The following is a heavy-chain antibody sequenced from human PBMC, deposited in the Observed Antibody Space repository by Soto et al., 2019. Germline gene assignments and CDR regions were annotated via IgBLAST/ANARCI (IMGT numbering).Heavy chain of an antibody. CDR1: GGTFSSYA. V-gene: IGHV1-69*01. D-gene: IGHD2-15*01. J-gene: IGHJ6*02. CDR3: ARGYCSGGSCYLKYYYYYYGMDV. Sequence: QVQLVQSGAEVKKPGSSVKVSCKASGGTFSSYAISWVRQAPGQGLEWMGGIIPIFGTANYAQKFQGRVTITADESRSTADMELSSLRSEDTAVYYCARGYCSGGSCYLKYYYYYYGMDVWGQGTTVTVSS. CDR2: IIPIFGTA.